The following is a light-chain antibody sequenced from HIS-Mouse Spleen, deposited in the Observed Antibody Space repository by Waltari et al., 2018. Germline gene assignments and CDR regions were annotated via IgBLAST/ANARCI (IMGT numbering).Light chain of an antibody. CDR3: QQYYSTPYT. V-gene: IGKV4-1*01. J-gene: IGKJ2*01. CDR2: WAS. Sequence: IVMTQPPDSLAVSLGERATINCKPSQSVLYSSNNKNYLAWYQQKPGQPPKLLIYWASTRESGVPDRFSGSGSGTDFTLTISSLQAEDVAVYYCQQYYSTPYTFGQGTKLEIK. CDR1: QSVLYSSNNKNY.